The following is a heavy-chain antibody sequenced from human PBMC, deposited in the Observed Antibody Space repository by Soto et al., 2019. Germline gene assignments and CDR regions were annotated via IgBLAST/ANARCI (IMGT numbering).Heavy chain of an antibody. CDR3: AKLPQYATLTGYLNYFDY. CDR2: VSGSGGST. J-gene: IGHJ4*02. V-gene: IGHV3-23*01. CDR1: GFTFTNFA. Sequence: EVQLLESGGGLVQPGGSLRLSCAASGFTFTNFAMSWGRQAPGKGLEWVASVSGSGGSTYYADPVEGRFTISRDNFKNTQYLQMNRLRAGDNAVYFCAKLPQYATLTGYLNYFDYWGPGILVTVSS. D-gene: IGHD3-9*01.